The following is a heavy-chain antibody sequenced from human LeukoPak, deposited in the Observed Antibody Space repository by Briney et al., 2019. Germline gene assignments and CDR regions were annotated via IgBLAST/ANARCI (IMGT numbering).Heavy chain of an antibody. CDR2: ISAYNGNT. J-gene: IGHJ5*02. Sequence: ASVKVSCKASGYTFTSYGISWVRQASGQGLEWMGWISAYNGNTNYAQKLQGRVTMTTDTSTSTAYMELRSLRSDDTAVYYCARDGGQSYDILTGYYNNDWFDPWGQGTLVTVSS. D-gene: IGHD3-9*01. CDR1: GYTFTSYG. CDR3: ARDGGQSYDILTGYYNNDWFDP. V-gene: IGHV1-18*01.